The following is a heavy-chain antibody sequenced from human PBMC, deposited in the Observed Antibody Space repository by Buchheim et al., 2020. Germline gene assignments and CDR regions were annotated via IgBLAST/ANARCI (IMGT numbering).Heavy chain of an antibody. V-gene: IGHV3-23*01. D-gene: IGHD6-19*01. J-gene: IGHJ4*02. CDR3: AKDGYSSGWGFDY. CDR2: ISSGACGI. Sequence: EVQLLESGGGLVQPGGSVRLSCVGSGYTFSNYAMSWVRQAPGKGLEWVSAISSGACGIKYADSVKGLFTLSSANSRTTLYLQMNSLTAEDTAIYYCAKDGYSSGWGFDYWGQGTL. CDR1: GYTFSNYA.